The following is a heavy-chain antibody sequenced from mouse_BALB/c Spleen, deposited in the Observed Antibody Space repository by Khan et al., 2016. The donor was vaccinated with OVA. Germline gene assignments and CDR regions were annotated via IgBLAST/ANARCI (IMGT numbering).Heavy chain of an antibody. CDR2: VNPNTDNI. V-gene: IGHV1-26*01. CDR3: ARGYDFFAS. CDR1: GYSFTLYY. J-gene: IGHJ3*01. D-gene: IGHD2-14*01. Sequence: EVKLKQSGPDLVKPGASVKISCKASGYSFTLYYMSWVKQSHGKSLEWIGRVNPNTDNINYNQEFKGKAILTVDKSSNTAYLELRSLTSEDSAVYFCARGYDFFASWGQGTLVTVSA.